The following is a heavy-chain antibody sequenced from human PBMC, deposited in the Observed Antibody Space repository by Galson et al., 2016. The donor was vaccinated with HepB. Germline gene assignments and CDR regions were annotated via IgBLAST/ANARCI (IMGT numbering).Heavy chain of an antibody. CDR1: GFTLRSYA. J-gene: IGHJ5*02. Sequence: SLRLSCAASGFTLRSYAMTWVRQAPGKGLEWVSAISGSGGTTYYADSVKDRFTISRDNSKNTVYLQMNSLRADDTALYHRARDLGPGEEWFGVFFAWGQGTLVTVSS. V-gene: IGHV3-23*01. CDR3: ARDLGPGEEWFGVFFA. CDR2: ISGSGGTT. D-gene: IGHD3-10*01.